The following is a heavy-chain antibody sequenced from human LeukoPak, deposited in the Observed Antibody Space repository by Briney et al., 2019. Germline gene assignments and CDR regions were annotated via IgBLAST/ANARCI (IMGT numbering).Heavy chain of an antibody. D-gene: IGHD3-3*01. CDR2: IKQDGSDK. CDR1: GFTFTTYW. V-gene: IGHV3-7*03. J-gene: IGHJ4*02. CDR3: AKSITIFGVVNPFDY. Sequence: GGSLRLSCAASGFTFTTYWMTWVRQAPGKGLEWVANIKQDGSDKYYVDSVKGRFTISRDNSKNSLYLQMNSLRTEDTALYYCAKSITIFGVVNPFDYWGQGTLVTVSS.